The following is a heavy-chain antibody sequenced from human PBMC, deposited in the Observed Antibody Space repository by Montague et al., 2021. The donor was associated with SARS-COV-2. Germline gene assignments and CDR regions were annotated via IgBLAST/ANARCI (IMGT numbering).Heavy chain of an antibody. CDR2: IGIT. CDR1: GGSIDSNH. Sequence: SETLSLTCTVSGGSIDSNHCTWVRQSPGKGLELICQIGITYYNPSLDSRSSTSVDTTTIQYSLNLASVTAANSAIYYCAMLYGGGGGRGYWGQGTLVTVSS. D-gene: IGHD4-23*01. CDR3: AMLYGGGGGRGY. J-gene: IGHJ4*02. V-gene: IGHV4-59*01.